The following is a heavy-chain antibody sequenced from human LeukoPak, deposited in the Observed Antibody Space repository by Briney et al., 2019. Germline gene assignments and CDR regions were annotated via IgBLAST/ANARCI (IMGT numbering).Heavy chain of an antibody. Sequence: ASVKVSCKASGYTFTGYYMHWVRQAPGQGLEWMGRVNPNSGGTNYAQKFQGRVTMTRDTSISTAYMELSRLRSDDTAVYYCANTYYYDSSGYDYSGQGTLVTVSS. CDR3: ANTYYYDSSGYDY. J-gene: IGHJ4*02. CDR1: GYTFTGYY. D-gene: IGHD3-22*01. CDR2: VNPNSGGT. V-gene: IGHV1-2*06.